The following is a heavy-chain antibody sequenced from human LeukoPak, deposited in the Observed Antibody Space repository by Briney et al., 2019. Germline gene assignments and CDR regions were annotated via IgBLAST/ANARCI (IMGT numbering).Heavy chain of an antibody. V-gene: IGHV3-73*01. CDR1: GFTFSGSA. J-gene: IGHJ4*02. Sequence: GGSLKLSCAASGFTFSGSAMHWVRQASGKGLKWVGRIRSKANSYATAYAASVKGRFTISRDDSKNTAYLQMNSLKTEDTAVYCCTRTAVAGTDQGFDYWGQGTLVTVSS. D-gene: IGHD6-19*01. CDR3: TRTAVAGTDQGFDY. CDR2: IRSKANSYAT.